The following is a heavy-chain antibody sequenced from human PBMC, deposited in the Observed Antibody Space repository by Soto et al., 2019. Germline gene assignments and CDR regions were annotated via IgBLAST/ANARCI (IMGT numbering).Heavy chain of an antibody. D-gene: IGHD3-22*01. V-gene: IGHV1-69*02. J-gene: IGHJ4*02. CDR1: GGTFSSYT. Sequence: QVQLVQSGAEVKKPGSSVKVSCKASGGTFSSYTISWVRQAPGQGLEWMGRIIPILGIANYAQKFQGRVTITADKSTSTAYMELSSLRSEDTAVYYCATEVVVKKYYFDYWGQGTLVTVSS. CDR3: ATEVVVKKYYFDY. CDR2: IIPILGIA.